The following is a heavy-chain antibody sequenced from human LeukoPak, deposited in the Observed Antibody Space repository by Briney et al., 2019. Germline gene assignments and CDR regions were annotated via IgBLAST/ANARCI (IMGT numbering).Heavy chain of an antibody. CDR1: GFTVSSNY. D-gene: IGHD3-10*01. CDR3: ARDYFRGGSGSPV. J-gene: IGHJ6*02. V-gene: IGHV3-53*01. CDR2: IYSGGST. Sequence: GGSLRLSCAASGFTVSSNYMSWVRQAPGKGLEWVSVIYSGGSTDYADSVKGRFIISRDNSKNTLYLQMNSLRAEDTAVYYCARDYFRGGSGSPVWGQGTTVTVSS.